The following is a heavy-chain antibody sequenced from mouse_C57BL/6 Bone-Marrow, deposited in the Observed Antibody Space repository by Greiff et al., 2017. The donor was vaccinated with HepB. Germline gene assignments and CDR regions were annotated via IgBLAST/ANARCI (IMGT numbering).Heavy chain of an antibody. J-gene: IGHJ1*03. CDR2: ISSGSSTI. V-gene: IGHV5-17*01. CDR1: GFTFSDYG. CDR3: ARYYGSSSYWYFDV. Sequence: EVKLVESGGGLVKPGGSLKLSCAASGFTFSDYGMHWVRQAPEKGLEWVAYISSGSSTIYYAATVKGRFTISRDNAKNTLFLQMTSLRSEDTAMYYCARYYGSSSYWYFDVWGTGTTVTVSS. D-gene: IGHD1-1*01.